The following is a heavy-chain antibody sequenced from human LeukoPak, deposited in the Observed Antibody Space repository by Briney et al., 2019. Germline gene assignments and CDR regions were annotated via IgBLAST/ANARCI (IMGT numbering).Heavy chain of an antibody. Sequence: ASVKVSCKASRYTFTSYDINWVRQAAGQGLEWMGWMNPNSGNTGYAQKFQGRVTMTRNTYISTAYMELSSLRSEDTAVYYCARYGSAVHDYGDYVAEDYWGQGTLVTVSS. D-gene: IGHD4-17*01. V-gene: IGHV1-8*01. J-gene: IGHJ4*02. CDR2: MNPNSGNT. CDR3: ARYGSAVHDYGDYVAEDY. CDR1: RYTFTSYD.